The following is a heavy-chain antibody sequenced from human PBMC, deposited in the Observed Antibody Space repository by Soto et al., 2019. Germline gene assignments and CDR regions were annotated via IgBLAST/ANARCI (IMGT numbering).Heavy chain of an antibody. J-gene: IGHJ6*02. V-gene: IGHV3-30-3*01. CDR1: GFTFSSYA. D-gene: IGHD3-3*01. Sequence: ESVGGVVQPGRSLRLSCAASGFTFSSYAMHWVRQAPGKGLEWVAVISYDGSNKYYADSVKGRFTISRDNSKNTLYLQMNSLRAEDTAVYYCARDLSDFWSGYHYYYYYYGMDVWGQGTTVTVSS. CDR2: ISYDGSNK. CDR3: ARDLSDFWSGYHYYYYYYGMDV.